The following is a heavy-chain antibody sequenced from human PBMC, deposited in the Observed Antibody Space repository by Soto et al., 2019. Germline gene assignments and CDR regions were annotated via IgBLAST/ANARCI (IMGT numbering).Heavy chain of an antibody. Sequence: PSETLSLTCAVYGGSFSGYYWSWIRQPPGKGLEWIGEINHSGSTNYNPSLKSRVTISVDTSKNQFSLKLSSVTAADTAVYYCARARWSSSWYVSFDYWGQGTLVTVSS. CDR3: ARARWSSSWYVSFDY. V-gene: IGHV4-34*01. J-gene: IGHJ4*02. CDR1: GGSFSGYY. D-gene: IGHD6-13*01. CDR2: INHSGST.